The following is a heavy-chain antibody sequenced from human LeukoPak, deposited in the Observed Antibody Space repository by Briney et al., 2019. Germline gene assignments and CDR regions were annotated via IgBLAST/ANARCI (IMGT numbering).Heavy chain of an antibody. J-gene: IGHJ4*02. Sequence: GGSLRLSCAASGFTFSNAWMSWVRQAQGKGLEWVGRIKSKTDGGTTDYAAPVKGRFTISRDDSKNTLYLQMNSLKTEDTAVYYCLWLRSYGGNSGQAIEDYWGQGTLVTVSS. CDR2: IKSKTDGGTT. CDR3: LWLRSYGGNSGQAIEDY. D-gene: IGHD4-23*01. CDR1: GFTFSNAW. V-gene: IGHV3-15*01.